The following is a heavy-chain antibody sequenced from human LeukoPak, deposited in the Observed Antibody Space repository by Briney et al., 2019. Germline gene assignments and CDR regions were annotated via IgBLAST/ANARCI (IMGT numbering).Heavy chain of an antibody. CDR3: AREPYSDYYYYYGMDV. Sequence: GGSQRLSCAASGFTFSSYAMHWVRQAPGKGLEWVAVISYDGSNKYYADSVKGRFTISRDNSKNTLYLQMNSLRAEDTAVYYCAREPYSDYYYYYGMDVWGQGTTVTVSS. V-gene: IGHV3-30-3*01. CDR1: GFTFSSYA. D-gene: IGHD4-11*01. J-gene: IGHJ6*02. CDR2: ISYDGSNK.